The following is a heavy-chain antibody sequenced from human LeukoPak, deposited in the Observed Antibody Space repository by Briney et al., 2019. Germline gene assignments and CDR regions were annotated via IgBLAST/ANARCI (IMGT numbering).Heavy chain of an antibody. D-gene: IGHD1-26*01. CDR2: IYSGGST. CDR1: GFTVSSNY. J-gene: IGHJ4*02. V-gene: IGHV3-66*01. CDR3: AITGAPPHLVSDY. Sequence: GGSLRLSCAASGFTVSSNYMSWVRQAPGKGLEWVSVIYSGGSTYYADSVKGRFTISRDNSKNALYLQMNSLRAEDTAVYYCAITGAPPHLVSDYWGQGTLVTVSS.